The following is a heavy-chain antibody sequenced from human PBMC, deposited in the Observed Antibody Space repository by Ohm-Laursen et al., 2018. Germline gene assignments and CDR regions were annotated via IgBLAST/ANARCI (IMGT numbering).Heavy chain of an antibody. CDR2: ITWNSGTI. CDR3: AKMVGGWDFFDY. V-gene: IGHV3-9*01. D-gene: IGHD1-26*01. CDR1: GFTFSGYA. J-gene: IGHJ4*02. Sequence: SLRLSCAASGFTFSGYAMSWVRQGPEKGLEWVSSITWNSGTITYADSVKGRFTISRDNAKNSLYLQMNSLRAEDTALYYCAKMVGGWDFFDYWGQGTLVTVSS.